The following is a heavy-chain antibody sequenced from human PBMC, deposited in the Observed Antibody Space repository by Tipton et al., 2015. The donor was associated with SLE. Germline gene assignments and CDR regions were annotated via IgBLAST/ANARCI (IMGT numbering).Heavy chain of an antibody. J-gene: IGHJ4*02. V-gene: IGHV3-21*01. CDR3: VRADYGTSLLFDY. Sequence: SLRLSCEASGFYFSSHNMNWIRQVPGKGLEWVSGMHPLTGWTYYADSVRGRFTMSRDNGKSSLSLEMTDLRAGDTGIYYCVRADYGTSLLFDYWGQGTPVTVSS. CDR2: MHPLTGWT. CDR1: GFYFSSHN. D-gene: IGHD3-16*01.